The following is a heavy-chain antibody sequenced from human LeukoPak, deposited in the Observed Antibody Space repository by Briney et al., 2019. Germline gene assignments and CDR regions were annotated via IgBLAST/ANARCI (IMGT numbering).Heavy chain of an antibody. CDR2: IYHSGST. Sequence: SETLSLTCTVSGGSISSYYWSWIRQPPGKGLEWIGEIYHSGSTNYNPSLKSRVTILLNKSKNQFSLKLSSVTAADTAVYYCARLFFGSSQYDYWGQGTLVTVSS. D-gene: IGHD3-3*01. CDR3: ARLFFGSSQYDY. CDR1: GGSISSYY. J-gene: IGHJ4*02. V-gene: IGHV4-34*01.